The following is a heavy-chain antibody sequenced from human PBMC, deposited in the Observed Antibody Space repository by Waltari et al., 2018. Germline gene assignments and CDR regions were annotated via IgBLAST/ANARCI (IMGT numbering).Heavy chain of an antibody. CDR3: AHRALADTAMGWDFGSWDY. CDR2: IYWDNDK. D-gene: IGHD5-18*01. CDR1: GFSLTTTGVG. V-gene: IGHV2-5*02. Sequence: QITLKESGPTLLKPTQTLTVTCSFSGFSLTTTGVGVGWIRQPPGKALEWLAVIYWDNDKRYSPSLGNRLTITKDTSKNQVVLTMTNVDPVDTATYFCAHRALADTAMGWDFGSWDYWGQGALVTVSS. J-gene: IGHJ4*02.